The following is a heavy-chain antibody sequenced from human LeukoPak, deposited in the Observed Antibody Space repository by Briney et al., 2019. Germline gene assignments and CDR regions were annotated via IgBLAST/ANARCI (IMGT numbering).Heavy chain of an antibody. V-gene: IGHV4-59*01. CDR1: GGSISSYY. CDR2: IYYNGST. J-gene: IGHJ6*03. CDR3: AGKYYDFWSAYYYYYYMDV. D-gene: IGHD3-3*01. Sequence: PPETLSLTCTVSGGSISSYYWSWIRQPPGKGLECIWYIYYNGSTNYNPSLKSRVTISVDTSKKQFYLKLSSVTAADTAVYYCAGKYYDFWSAYYYYYYMDVWGKGTTVTVSS.